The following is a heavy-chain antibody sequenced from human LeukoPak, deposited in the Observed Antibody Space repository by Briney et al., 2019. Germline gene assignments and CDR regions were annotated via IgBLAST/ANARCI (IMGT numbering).Heavy chain of an antibody. CDR3: AKQNVPTTGSNYYMDV. CDR1: GFTFSSYA. V-gene: IGHV3-23*01. CDR2: ISGSGGST. D-gene: IGHD1-1*01. J-gene: IGHJ6*03. Sequence: PGGSLRLSCAASGFTFSSYAMSWFRQAPGKGLEWVSAISGSGGSTYYADSVKGRFTISRDNSKNTLYLQMNSLRADDTAVYYCAKQNVPTTGSNYYMDVWGTGTTVTVSS.